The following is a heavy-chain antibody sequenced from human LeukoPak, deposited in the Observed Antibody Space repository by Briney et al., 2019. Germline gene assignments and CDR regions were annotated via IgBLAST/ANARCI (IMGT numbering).Heavy chain of an antibody. CDR2: ISYDGNNK. Sequence: GGSLRLSCAASGFTFTSYGMHWVRQAPGKGLEWVAVISYDGNNKYYADSVKGRFTISRDNSKNTLYLQMNSLRAEDTAVYYCAQDGPLYGSGSYVDYWGQGTLVTVSS. V-gene: IGHV3-30*18. D-gene: IGHD3-10*01. CDR3: AQDGPLYGSGSYVDY. J-gene: IGHJ4*02. CDR1: GFTFTSYG.